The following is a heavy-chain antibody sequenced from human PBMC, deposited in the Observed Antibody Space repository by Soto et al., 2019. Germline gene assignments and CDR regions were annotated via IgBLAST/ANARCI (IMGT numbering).Heavy chain of an antibody. D-gene: IGHD1-1*01. CDR1: GFTFTSSA. CDR3: AARGRTGTTDFDY. Sequence: GASVKVSCKASGFTFTSSAMQWVRQARGQRLEWIGWIVVGSGNTNYAQKFQERVTITRDMSTSTAYMELSSLRSEDTAVYYCAARGRTGTTDFDYWGQGTLVTVSS. CDR2: IVVGSGNT. J-gene: IGHJ4*02. V-gene: IGHV1-58*02.